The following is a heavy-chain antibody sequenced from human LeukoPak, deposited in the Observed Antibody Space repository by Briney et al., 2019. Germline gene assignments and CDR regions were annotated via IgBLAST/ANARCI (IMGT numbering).Heavy chain of an antibody. D-gene: IGHD6-13*01. CDR2: IYTSGST. CDR3: ARGLGYSSSWIPIDY. V-gene: IGHV4-61*02. CDR1: GGSISSGSYY. J-gene: IGHJ4*02. Sequence: SETLSLTCTVSGGSISSGSYYWSWIRQPAGKGLEWIGRIYTSGSTNYNPSLKSRVTISVDMSKNQFSLKLSSVTAADTAVYYCARGLGYSSSWIPIDYWGQGTLVTVSS.